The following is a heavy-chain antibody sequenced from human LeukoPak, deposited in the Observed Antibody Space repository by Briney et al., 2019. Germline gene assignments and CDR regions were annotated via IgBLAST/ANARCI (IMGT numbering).Heavy chain of an antibody. CDR2: IYYSGST. V-gene: IGHV4-39*01. CDR1: GGSISSSSYY. Sequence: NASETLSLTCTVSGGSISSSSYYWGWIRQPPGKGLEWIGSIYYSGSTYYNPSLKSRVTISVDTSKNQFSLKLSSVTAADTAVYYCARLRPASGYRLYYYYMDVWGKGTTVTVSS. CDR3: ARLRPASGYRLYYYYMDV. D-gene: IGHD3-3*01. J-gene: IGHJ6*03.